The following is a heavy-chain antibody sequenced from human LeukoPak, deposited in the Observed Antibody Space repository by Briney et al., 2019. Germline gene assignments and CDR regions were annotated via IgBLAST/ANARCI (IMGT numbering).Heavy chain of an antibody. CDR2: IKQDGSEK. Sequence: GGSLRLSCVASGFIFSSYWMSWVRQAPGKGRAGVANIKQDGSEKYYVDSVKGRFTISRDNAKNTLYLQMNSLRAEDTAVYYCAREGSNYYFDYWGQGTLVTVSS. J-gene: IGHJ4*02. CDR1: GFIFSSYW. D-gene: IGHD4-11*01. V-gene: IGHV3-7*01. CDR3: AREGSNYYFDY.